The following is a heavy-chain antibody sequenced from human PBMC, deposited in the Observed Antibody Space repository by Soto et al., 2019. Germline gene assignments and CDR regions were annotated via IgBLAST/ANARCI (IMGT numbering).Heavy chain of an antibody. CDR3: ARDRLGYCSGGSCYYTDY. CDR2: IIPIFGTA. Sequence: QVQLVQSGAEVKKPGSSVKVSCKASGGTFSSYAISWVRQAPGQGLEWMGGIIPIFGTANYAQKFQGRVMITADESTSTAYMELSSLRSEDTAVYYCARDRLGYCSGGSCYYTDYWGQGTLVTVSS. CDR1: GGTFSSYA. V-gene: IGHV1-69*01. J-gene: IGHJ4*02. D-gene: IGHD2-15*01.